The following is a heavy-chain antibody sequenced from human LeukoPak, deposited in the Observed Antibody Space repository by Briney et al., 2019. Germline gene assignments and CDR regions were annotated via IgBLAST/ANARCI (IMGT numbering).Heavy chain of an antibody. CDR1: GGSISSSSYY. CDR2: IYYSGST. J-gene: IGHJ4*02. Sequence: SETLSLTCTVSGGSISSSSYYWGWIRQPPGKGLEWIGSIYYSGSTYYNPSLKSRVTISVDTSKNQFSLKLSSVTATDTAVYYCASRYYYDSSGYFFDYWGQGTLVTVSS. D-gene: IGHD3-22*01. V-gene: IGHV4-39*01. CDR3: ASRYYYDSSGYFFDY.